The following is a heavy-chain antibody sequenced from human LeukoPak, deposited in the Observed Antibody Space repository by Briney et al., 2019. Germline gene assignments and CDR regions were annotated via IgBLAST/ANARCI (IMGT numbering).Heavy chain of an antibody. CDR2: ISGSGGST. V-gene: IGHV3-23*01. J-gene: IGHJ4*02. D-gene: IGHD4-17*01. CDR3: AKDYGPLSSY. CDR1: GFTFDSYG. Sequence: GGSLRLSCAASGFTFDSYGMNWVRQAPGKGLEWVSAISGSGGSTYYADSVKGRFTISRDNSKNTLYLQMNSLRAEDTALYYCAKDYGPLSSYWGQGTLVTVSS.